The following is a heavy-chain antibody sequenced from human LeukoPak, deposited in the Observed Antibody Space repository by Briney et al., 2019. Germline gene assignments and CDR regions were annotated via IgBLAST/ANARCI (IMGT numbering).Heavy chain of an antibody. CDR3: ARDDPRYYYGMDV. CDR1: GFTFSSYS. CDR2: ISSSSSYI. J-gene: IGHJ6*02. V-gene: IGHV3-21*01. Sequence: RSGGSLRLSCAASGFTFSSYSMNWVRQAPGKGLEWVSSISSSSSYIYYADSVKGRFTIPRDNAKNSLYLQMNSLRAEDTAVYYCARDDPRYYYGMDVWGQGTTVTVSS.